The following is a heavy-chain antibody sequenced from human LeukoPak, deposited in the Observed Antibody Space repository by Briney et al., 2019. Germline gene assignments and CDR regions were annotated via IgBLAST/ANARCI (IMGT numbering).Heavy chain of an antibody. CDR2: INHSGST. J-gene: IGHJ4*02. CDR1: GGSFSGYY. CDR3: ARGDCSSTSCYLDY. D-gene: IGHD2-2*01. V-gene: IGHV4-34*01. Sequence: SETLSLTCAVYGGSFSGYYWSWLRQPPGKGLEWLGEINHSGSTNYNPSLKSRVTISVDTSKNQFSLKLSSVTAADTAVYYCARGDCSSTSCYLDYWGQGTLVTVSS.